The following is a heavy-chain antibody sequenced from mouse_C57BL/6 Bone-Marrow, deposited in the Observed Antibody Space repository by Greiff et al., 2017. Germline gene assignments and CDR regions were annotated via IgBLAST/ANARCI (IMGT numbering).Heavy chain of an antibody. Sequence: QVQLQQPGAELVKPGASVKLSCTASGYTFTSYWMQWVKQRPGQGLEWIGVIDPSDSYTNYNQKFKGKGTLTVDTSSSTAYMQLSSLTSEDSAVYYCARETGTTYYYAMDYWGQGTSVTVSS. D-gene: IGHD4-1*01. J-gene: IGHJ4*01. V-gene: IGHV1-50*01. CDR3: ARETGTTYYYAMDY. CDR2: IDPSDSYT. CDR1: GYTFTSYW.